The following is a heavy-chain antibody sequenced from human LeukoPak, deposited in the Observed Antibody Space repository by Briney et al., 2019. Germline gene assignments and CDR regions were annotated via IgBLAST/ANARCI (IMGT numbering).Heavy chain of an antibody. CDR1: GYTFTSYD. CDR2: MNPNSGNT. D-gene: IGHD3-22*01. V-gene: IGHV1-8*03. CDR3: AREGYYYDSSGYYPDDY. J-gene: IGHJ4*02. Sequence: ASVKVSCKASGYTFTSYDINWVRQATGQGLEWMGWMNPNSGNTGYAQKFQGRVTITRNTSISTAYMELSSLRSEDTAVYYCAREGYYYDSSGYYPDDYWGQGTLVTVSS.